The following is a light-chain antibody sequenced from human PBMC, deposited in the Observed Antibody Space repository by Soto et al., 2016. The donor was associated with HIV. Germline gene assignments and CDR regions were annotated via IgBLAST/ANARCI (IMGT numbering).Light chain of an antibody. J-gene: IGLJ3*02. CDR1: VLAKKY. V-gene: IGLV3-27*01. CDR2: KDS. CDR3: YSAADNNWV. Sequence: SYELTQPSSVSVSPGQTVRITCSGDVLAKKYARWFQQKPGQAPMLVIYKDSERPSGIPERLSGSSSGTTVTLTISGAQVEDEADYYCYSAADNNWVFGGGTKLTVL.